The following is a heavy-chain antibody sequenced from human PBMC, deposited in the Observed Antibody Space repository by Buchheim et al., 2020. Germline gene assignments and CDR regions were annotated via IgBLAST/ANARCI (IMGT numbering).Heavy chain of an antibody. J-gene: IGHJ4*02. CDR3: AKDDDFWSGDNHDY. CDR2: LDGSGRRT. Sequence: EVQLLESGGGLVQPGGSLRLSCAASGFTFSSYAMSWVRQAPGRGLEWVSALDGSGRRTYYVDSVKGRFTISRDNAKNTVYLQMNSLRPEDTAVYYCAKDDDFWSGDNHDYWGQGTL. D-gene: IGHD3-3*01. V-gene: IGHV3-23*01. CDR1: GFTFSSYA.